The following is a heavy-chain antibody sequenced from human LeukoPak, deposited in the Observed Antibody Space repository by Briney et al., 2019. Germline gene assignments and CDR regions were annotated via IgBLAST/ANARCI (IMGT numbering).Heavy chain of an antibody. Sequence: ASVKVSCKASGYTFTGYYMHWVRQAPGQGLEWMGWINPNSGGTNYAQKFQGRVTMTRDTSISTAYMELSRLRSDDTAVYYCAREIRNSGSYYDCFDPWGQGTLVTVSS. J-gene: IGHJ5*02. CDR3: AREIRNSGSYYDCFDP. D-gene: IGHD1-26*01. V-gene: IGHV1-2*02. CDR1: GYTFTGYY. CDR2: INPNSGGT.